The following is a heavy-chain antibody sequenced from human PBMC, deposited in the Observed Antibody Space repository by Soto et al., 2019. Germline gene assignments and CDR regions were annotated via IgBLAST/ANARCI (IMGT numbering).Heavy chain of an antibody. V-gene: IGHV1-69*13. CDR2: IIPIFGTA. CDR3: ARENRSIFYGSGSYYNFDY. CDR1: GGTFSSYA. Sequence: ASVKVSCKASGGTFSSYAISWVRQAPGQGLEWMGGIIPIFGTANYAQKFQGRVTITADESTSTAYMELSSLRSEDTAVYYRARENRSIFYGSGSYYNFDYPGQVTRFTVSS. D-gene: IGHD3-10*01. J-gene: IGHJ4*02.